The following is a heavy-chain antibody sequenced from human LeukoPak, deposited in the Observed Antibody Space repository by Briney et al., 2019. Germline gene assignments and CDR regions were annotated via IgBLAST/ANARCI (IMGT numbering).Heavy chain of an antibody. V-gene: IGHV3-15*01. CDR2: IKSKTDGGTT. Sequence: GGSLRLSCAASGFTFSNAWMSWVRQAPGKGLEWVGRIKSKTDGGTTDYAAPVKGRFTISRDDSKNTLYLQMNSLKTEDTAVYYCTTGFVTMIVADAFDIWGQGTMVTVSS. CDR1: GFTFSNAW. D-gene: IGHD3-22*01. CDR3: TTGFVTMIVADAFDI. J-gene: IGHJ3*02.